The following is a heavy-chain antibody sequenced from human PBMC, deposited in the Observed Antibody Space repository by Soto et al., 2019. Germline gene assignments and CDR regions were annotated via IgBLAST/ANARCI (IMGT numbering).Heavy chain of an antibody. D-gene: IGHD3-3*01. J-gene: IGHJ6*02. CDR2: INAGNGNT. CDR3: ASPRDFWSGPRPYYYYGMDV. CDR1: GYTFTSYA. V-gene: IGHV1-3*01. Sequence: GASVKVSCKASGYTFTSYAMHWVRQAPGQRLEWMGWINAGNGNTKYSQKFQGRVTITRDTSASTAYMELSSLRSEDTAVYYCASPRDFWSGPRPYYYYGMDVWGQGTTVTVSS.